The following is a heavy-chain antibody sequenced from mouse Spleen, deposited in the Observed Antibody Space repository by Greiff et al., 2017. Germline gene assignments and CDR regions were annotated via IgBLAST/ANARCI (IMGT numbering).Heavy chain of an antibody. J-gene: IGHJ2*01. CDR3: ARSPHYRYDDY. CDR1: GYTFTDYY. V-gene: IGHV1-26*01. Sequence: EVQLQQSGPELVKPGASVKISCKASGYTFTDYYMNWVKQSHGKSLEWIGDINPNNGGTSYNQKFKGKATLTVDKSSSTAYMELRSLTSEDSAVYYCARSPHYRYDDYWGQGTTLTVSS. CDR2: INPNNGGT. D-gene: IGHD2-14*01.